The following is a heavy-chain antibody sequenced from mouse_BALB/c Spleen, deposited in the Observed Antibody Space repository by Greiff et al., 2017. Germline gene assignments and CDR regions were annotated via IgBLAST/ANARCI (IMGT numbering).Heavy chain of an antibody. Sequence: VQLQQSGPELVKPGASVKISCKASGYSFTGYYMHWVKQSHVKSLEWIGRINPYNGATSYNQNFKDKASLTVDKSSSTAYMELHSLTSEDSAVYYCARGCYYGSSYGFAYWGQGTLVTVSA. CDR2: INPYNGAT. J-gene: IGHJ3*01. D-gene: IGHD1-1*01. CDR1: GYSFTGYY. CDR3: ARGCYYGSSYGFAY. V-gene: IGHV1-31*01.